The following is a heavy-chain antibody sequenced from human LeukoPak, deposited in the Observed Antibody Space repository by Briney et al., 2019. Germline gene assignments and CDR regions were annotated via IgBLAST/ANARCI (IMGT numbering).Heavy chain of an antibody. CDR1: GFTSSIYL. CDR2: MNGYGSDR. J-gene: IGHJ4*02. V-gene: IGHV3-74*01. D-gene: IGHD1-14*01. CDR3: VREEPAVRDLFAY. Sequence: GGSLRLSCAASGFTSSIYLMHWVRQAPGKGLVWVSRMNGYGSDRSYADSVKGRFTISRDNAKNIVYLELNRLRAEGTAVYYCVREEPAVRDLFAYWGQGRLVTVYS.